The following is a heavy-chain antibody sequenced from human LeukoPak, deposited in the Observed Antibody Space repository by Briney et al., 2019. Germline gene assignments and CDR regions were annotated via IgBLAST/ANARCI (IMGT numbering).Heavy chain of an antibody. CDR2: INPSGGST. CDR1: GYTFTSYY. CDR3: ARDLVSRKQTTPPFVGAFDI. D-gene: IGHD4-11*01. V-gene: IGHV1-46*01. Sequence: GASVKVSCKASGYTFTSYYMHWVRQAPGQGLEWMGIINPSGGSTSYAQKFQGRVTVTRDTSTSTVYMELSSLRSEDTAVYYCARDLVSRKQTTPPFVGAFDIWGQGTMVTVSS. J-gene: IGHJ3*02.